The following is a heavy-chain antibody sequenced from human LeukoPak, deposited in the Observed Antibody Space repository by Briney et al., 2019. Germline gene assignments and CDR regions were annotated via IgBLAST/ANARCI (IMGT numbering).Heavy chain of an antibody. CDR1: GDSVSSNNAA. CDR3: ARTRYSSGGAYYYGVDV. CDR2: AYYRSKWFN. J-gene: IGHJ6*02. V-gene: IGHV6-1*01. D-gene: IGHD6-19*01. Sequence: SQTLSLTCTISGDSVSSNNAAWNWIRQSPSRGLEWLGRAYYRSKWFNDYAVSVKSRITITSDTSMNQFSLQLNSVTPEDTAVYYCARTRYSSGGAYYYGVDVWGQGTTVTVSS.